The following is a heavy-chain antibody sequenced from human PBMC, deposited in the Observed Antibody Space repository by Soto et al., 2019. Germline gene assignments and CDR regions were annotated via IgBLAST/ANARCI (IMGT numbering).Heavy chain of an antibody. D-gene: IGHD6-19*01. Sequence: QVQLVESGGGVVQPGRSLRLSCAASGFTFSSYGMHWVRQAPGKGLEWVAVISYDGSNKYYADSVKGRFTISRDNSKNTLYLQMNSLRAEDTAVYYCARAVAGTFDYWGQGTLVTVSS. CDR2: ISYDGSNK. CDR1: GFTFSSYG. J-gene: IGHJ4*02. V-gene: IGHV3-30*03. CDR3: ARAVAGTFDY.